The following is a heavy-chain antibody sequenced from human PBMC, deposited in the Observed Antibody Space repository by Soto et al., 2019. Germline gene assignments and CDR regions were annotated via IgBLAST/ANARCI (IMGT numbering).Heavy chain of an antibody. D-gene: IGHD3-10*01. J-gene: IGHJ6*02. CDR1: GFTLDDYA. CDR3: AKDIKRGRYGSGTVRFYFYAMDV. CDR2: ISWNSGNI. V-gene: IGHV3-9*01. Sequence: PGGSLRLSCGASGFTLDDYAMHWVRQVPGKGLECVSCISWNSGNIAYADSVKGRFTISRDNAKNSLYLQMNSLRPEDTALYYCAKDIKRGRYGSGTVRFYFYAMDVWGQGTTVTVS.